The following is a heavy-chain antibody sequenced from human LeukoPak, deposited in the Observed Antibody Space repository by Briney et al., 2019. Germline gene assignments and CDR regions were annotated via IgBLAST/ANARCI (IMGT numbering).Heavy chain of an antibody. Sequence: PGGSLRLSCAASGFTFSSYSMNWVRQAPGKGLEWVSSISSSSSYIYYADSVKGRFTISRDNAKNSLYLQMNSLRAEDTAVYYCARDGVSATMTVVVTNYNYYMDVWGKGTSVTVSS. J-gene: IGHJ6*03. D-gene: IGHD3-22*01. CDR1: GFTFSSYS. V-gene: IGHV3-21*01. CDR3: ARDGVSATMTVVVTNYNYYMDV. CDR2: ISSSSSYI.